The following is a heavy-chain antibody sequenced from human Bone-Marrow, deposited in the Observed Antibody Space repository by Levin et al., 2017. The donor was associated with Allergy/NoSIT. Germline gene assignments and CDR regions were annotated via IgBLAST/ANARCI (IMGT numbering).Heavy chain of an antibody. Sequence: PSETLSLTCAVYGGSFSGYYWSWIRQPPGKGLEWIGEINHSGSTNYNPSLKSRVTISVDTSKNQFSLKLSSVTAADTAVYYCARGVALAQLLQDYFDYWGQGTLVTVSS. CDR3: ARGVALAQLLQDYFDY. CDR2: INHSGST. J-gene: IGHJ4*02. D-gene: IGHD2-2*01. CDR1: GGSFSGYY. V-gene: IGHV4-34*01.